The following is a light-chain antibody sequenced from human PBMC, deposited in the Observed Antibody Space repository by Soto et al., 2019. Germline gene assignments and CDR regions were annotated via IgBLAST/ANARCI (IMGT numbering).Light chain of an antibody. CDR1: QSISSW. CDR3: QQSNTYSPPWT. CDR2: DAS. V-gene: IGKV1-5*01. Sequence: DIQMTQSPSPLSASVGDRVTITCRASQSISSWLAWYQQKPGKAPKLLIYDASSLESGVPSRFSGSGSGTEFTLTISSLQPDEFASYYCQQSNTYSPPWTFGQGTKVDIK. J-gene: IGKJ1*01.